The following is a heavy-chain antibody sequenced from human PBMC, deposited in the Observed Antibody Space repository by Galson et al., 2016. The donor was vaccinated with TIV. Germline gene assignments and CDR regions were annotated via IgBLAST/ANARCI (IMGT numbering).Heavy chain of an antibody. CDR3: ATQICNAGICPAA. V-gene: IGHV5-51*03. J-gene: IGHJ5*02. CDR1: GYNFSSYW. CDR2: IYPVDSDT. Sequence: SGAEVKKPGESLKISCKVSGYNFSSYWVGWVRQMPGKGLEWMGIIYPVDSDTRYSPSFRGQVTISADKSINTAFLQWTSLGASDTAIYYCATQICNAGICPAAWDQGTLVTVSS. D-gene: IGHD2-15*01.